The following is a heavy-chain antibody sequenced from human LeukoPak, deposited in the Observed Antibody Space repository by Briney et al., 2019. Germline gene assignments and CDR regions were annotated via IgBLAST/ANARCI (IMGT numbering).Heavy chain of an antibody. D-gene: IGHD4-11*01. CDR2: ISWDGGST. Sequence: GGSLRLSCAASGFTFDDYTMHWVRQAPGKGLEWVSLISWDGGSTYYADSVKGRFTISRDNSKNSLYLQMTSLRTEDTALYYCAKGRGDYSSMDYWGQGTLVTVSS. CDR1: GFTFDDYT. J-gene: IGHJ4*02. CDR3: AKGRGDYSSMDY. V-gene: IGHV3-43*01.